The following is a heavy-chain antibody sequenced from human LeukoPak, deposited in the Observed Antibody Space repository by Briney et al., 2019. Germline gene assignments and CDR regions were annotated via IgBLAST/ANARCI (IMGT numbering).Heavy chain of an antibody. CDR3: AKPHPLSYCSSTSCYSNYFDY. CDR1: GFTFSSYA. J-gene: IGHJ4*02. CDR2: ISGSGGST. Sequence: GGSLRLSCAASGFTFSSYAMSWVRQAPGKGLEWVSAISGSGGSTYYADSVKGRFTISRDNSKNTLYLQMNSLRAEDTAVYYCAKPHPLSYCSSTSCYSNYFDYWGQGTLVTVYS. V-gene: IGHV3-23*01. D-gene: IGHD2-2*01.